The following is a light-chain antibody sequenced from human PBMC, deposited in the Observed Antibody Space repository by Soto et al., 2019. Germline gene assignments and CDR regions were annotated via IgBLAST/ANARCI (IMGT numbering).Light chain of an antibody. CDR3: SSYTSSSIPYV. Sequence: QSALTQPASVSGSPGQSITISCTGTNSDVGGYNFVSWYQQHPGKAPKLMIYDVSNRPSGVSNRFTGSKSGYTASLNISGLQAEDEADYYCSSYTSSSIPYVFGIGTKLTVL. V-gene: IGLV2-14*01. J-gene: IGLJ1*01. CDR2: DVS. CDR1: NSDVGGYNF.